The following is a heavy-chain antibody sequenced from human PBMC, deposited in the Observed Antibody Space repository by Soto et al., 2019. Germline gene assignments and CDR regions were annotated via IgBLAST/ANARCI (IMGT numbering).Heavy chain of an antibody. CDR2: MNPNSGNT. Sequence: ASVKVSCKASGYTFTSYDINWVRQATGQGLEWMGWMNPNSGNTGYAQKFQGRVTMTTDTSTSTAYMELRSLRSDDTAVYNCARGIRVYSSGWPIDYWGQGSLVTVSS. CDR3: ARGIRVYSSGWPIDY. D-gene: IGHD6-19*01. V-gene: IGHV1-8*01. J-gene: IGHJ4*02. CDR1: GYTFTSYD.